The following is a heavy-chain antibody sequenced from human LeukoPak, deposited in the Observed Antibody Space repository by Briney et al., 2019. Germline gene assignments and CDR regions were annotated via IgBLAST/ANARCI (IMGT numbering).Heavy chain of an antibody. Sequence: GGSLILSCAASGFTFSSYDMHWVRQATGKGLERVSAIGTAGDAYYPGSVKGRFTISRENAKNSLYLQMNSLRAGDTAVYYCARGRLGDFWSGYYGAPRYYYGMDVWGQGTTVTVSS. D-gene: IGHD3-3*01. J-gene: IGHJ6*02. CDR1: GFTFSSYD. V-gene: IGHV3-13*01. CDR3: ARGRLGDFWSGYYGAPRYYYGMDV. CDR2: IGTAGDA.